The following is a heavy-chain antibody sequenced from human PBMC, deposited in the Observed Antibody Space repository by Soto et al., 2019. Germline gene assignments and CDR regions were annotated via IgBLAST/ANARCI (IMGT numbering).Heavy chain of an antibody. CDR1: GFTFSSYW. Sequence: PGGSLRLSCAASGFTFSSYWMHWVRQAPGEGLVWVSYIKPDGSRTKDADSVKGRFTISRDNARNTLYLRMNSLRAEDTAVYYCHRANNWSYDSWGRGTLVTVSS. D-gene: IGHD1-1*01. V-gene: IGHV3-74*03. CDR3: HRANNWSYDS. CDR2: IKPDGSRT. J-gene: IGHJ4*02.